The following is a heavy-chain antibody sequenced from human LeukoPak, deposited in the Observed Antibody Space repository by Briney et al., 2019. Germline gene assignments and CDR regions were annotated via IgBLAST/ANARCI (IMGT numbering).Heavy chain of an antibody. V-gene: IGHV4-59*01. CDR1: GGSISSSY. D-gene: IGHD3-3*01. CDR2: IYYSGST. J-gene: IGHJ5*02. Sequence: SETLSLTCTVSGGSISSSYWSWIRQPPGKGLEWIGYIYYSGSTNYNPSLKSRVTISVDTSKNQFSLKLSSVTAADTGVYYCARYNYDFWSGYSKWFDPWGQGTLVTVSS. CDR3: ARYNYDFWSGYSKWFDP.